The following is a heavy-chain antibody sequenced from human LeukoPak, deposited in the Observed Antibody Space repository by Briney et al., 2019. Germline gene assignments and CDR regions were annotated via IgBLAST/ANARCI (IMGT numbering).Heavy chain of an antibody. D-gene: IGHD1-14*01. CDR3: ARSPLKPYNWFDP. J-gene: IGHJ5*02. Sequence: ASVKVSCKASGYTFTSYYMHWVRQAPGQGLEWMGWINPNSGGTNYAQKFQGRVTMTRDTSISTAYMELSRLRSDDTAVYYCARSPLKPYNWFDPWGQGTLVTVSS. CDR1: GYTFTSYY. CDR2: INPNSGGT. V-gene: IGHV1-2*02.